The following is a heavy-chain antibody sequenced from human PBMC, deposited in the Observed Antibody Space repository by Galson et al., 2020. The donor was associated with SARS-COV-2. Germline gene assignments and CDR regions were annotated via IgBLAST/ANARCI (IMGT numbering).Heavy chain of an antibody. CDR2: IYVSGST. V-gene: IGHV4-39*01. Sequence: SETLSLTCTVSGGSIRSSTYSWGWIRQPPGKGLVWIGCIYVSGSTIYNPSLKSRVTMSVDTSKNQFSLKLSSVTAADTAVYYCVRIYYDILTGYFYWFDPWGQGTLVTVSS. CDR3: VRIYYDILTGYFYWFDP. D-gene: IGHD3-9*01. CDR1: GGSIRSSTYS. J-gene: IGHJ5*02.